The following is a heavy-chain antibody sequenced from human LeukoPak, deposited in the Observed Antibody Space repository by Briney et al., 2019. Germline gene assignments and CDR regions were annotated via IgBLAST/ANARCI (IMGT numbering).Heavy chain of an antibody. D-gene: IGHD3-10*01. Sequence: GGSLRLSCAASGFTFSSYAMSWVHQAPGKGLEWVSAISGSGGSTYYADSVKGRFTISRDNSKNTLYLQMNSLRAEDTAVYYCAKDLAVMVRSWFDPWGQGALVTVSS. CDR3: AKDLAVMVRSWFDP. CDR2: ISGSGGST. J-gene: IGHJ5*02. V-gene: IGHV3-23*01. CDR1: GFTFSSYA.